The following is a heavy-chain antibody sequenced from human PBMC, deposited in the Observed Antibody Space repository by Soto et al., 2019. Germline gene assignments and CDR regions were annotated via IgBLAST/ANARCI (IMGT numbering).Heavy chain of an antibody. CDR1: GGTFSSYA. Sequence: QVQLVQSGAEVKKPGSSVKVSCKASGGTFSSYAISWVRQAPGQGLEWMGGIIPIFGTANYAQKFQGRVTITADESTSTAYRELSSLRSEDTAVYYCARDRDYGGNAGGGLGYFQHGGQGTLVTVSS. CDR2: IIPIFGTA. V-gene: IGHV1-69*01. J-gene: IGHJ1*01. CDR3: ARDRDYGGNAGGGLGYFQH. D-gene: IGHD4-17*01.